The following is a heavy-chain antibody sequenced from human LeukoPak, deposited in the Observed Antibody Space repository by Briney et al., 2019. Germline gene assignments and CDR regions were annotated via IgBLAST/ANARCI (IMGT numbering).Heavy chain of an antibody. J-gene: IGHJ6*04. V-gene: IGHV4-4*07. CDR3: AMITREGYCSSTSCYTIPDGMDV. Sequence: PSETLSLTCTVSGGSISSYYWSWIRQPAGKGLEWIGRIYTSGSTNYNPSLKSRVTMSVDTSKNQFSLKLSSVTAADTAVYYCAMITREGYCSSTSCYTIPDGMDVWGKGTTVTVSS. CDR1: GGSISSYY. D-gene: IGHD2-2*02. CDR2: IYTSGST.